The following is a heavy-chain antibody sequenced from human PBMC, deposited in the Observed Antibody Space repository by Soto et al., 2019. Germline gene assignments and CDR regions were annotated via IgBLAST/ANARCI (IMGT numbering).Heavy chain of an antibody. CDR1: GYTLTNYA. CDR3: ARDCTGGSCFCSY. CDR2: INTYNGNS. V-gene: IGHV1-18*01. Sequence: QVQLVQSAAEVKKPGASVKVSCKASGYTLTNYAISWVRQAPGQGPEWMGWINTYNGNSNYAQKFQGRVTMTTDTSTHTAYMELRSLTSDDTAVYYCARDCTGGSCFCSYWGQGTLVTVSS. D-gene: IGHD2-15*01. J-gene: IGHJ4*02.